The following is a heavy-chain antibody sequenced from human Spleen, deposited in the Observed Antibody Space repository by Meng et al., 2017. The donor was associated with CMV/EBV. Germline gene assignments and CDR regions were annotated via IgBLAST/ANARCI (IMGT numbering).Heavy chain of an antibody. CDR2: IIPIFGTA. CDR1: GYFFSDHF. D-gene: IGHD2/OR15-2a*01. Sequence: CKTSGYFFSDHFMHWVRQAPGQGLEWMGGIIPIFGTANYAQKFQGRVTITTDESTSTAYMELSSLRSEDTAVYYCARQEIWAENYFDYWGQGTLVTVSS. CDR3: ARQEIWAENYFDY. J-gene: IGHJ4*02. V-gene: IGHV1-69*05.